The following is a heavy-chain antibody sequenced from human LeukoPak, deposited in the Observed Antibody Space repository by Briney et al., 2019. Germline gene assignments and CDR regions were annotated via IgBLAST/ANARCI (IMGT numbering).Heavy chain of an antibody. D-gene: IGHD5-24*01. CDR2: IYYSGST. CDR1: GGSISSSTDY. Sequence: SETLSLTCTVSGGSISSSTDYWGWIRQPPGKGLEWIGTIYYSGSTYYNPSLKSRVTISVDTSKNQFSLKLSSVTAADTAVYYCASPTETATILSAFDIWGQGTMVTVSS. J-gene: IGHJ3*02. CDR3: ASPTETATILSAFDI. V-gene: IGHV4-39*01.